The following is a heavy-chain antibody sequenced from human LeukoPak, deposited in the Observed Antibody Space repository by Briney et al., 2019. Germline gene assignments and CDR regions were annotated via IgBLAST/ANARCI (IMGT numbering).Heavy chain of an antibody. D-gene: IGHD1-20*01. CDR2: INTDTGNP. Sequence: ASVKVSCKASGGTFSSYAISWVRQAPGQGLEWMGWINTDTGNPTYAQGFTGHYVFSLDTSVSTAYLQIISLKAEDTAVYYCARAGLTGSKVAFDVWGQGTMVTVSS. J-gene: IGHJ3*01. CDR1: GGTFSSYA. CDR3: ARAGLTGSKVAFDV. V-gene: IGHV7-4-1*02.